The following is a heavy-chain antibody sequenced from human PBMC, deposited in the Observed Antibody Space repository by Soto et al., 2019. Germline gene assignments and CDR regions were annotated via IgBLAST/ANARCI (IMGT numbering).Heavy chain of an antibody. CDR2: IWYDGSNK. V-gene: IGHV3-33*01. J-gene: IGHJ6*02. D-gene: IGHD3-3*01. CDR3: ARDHRWGDFWSGYRASLSFYYYYYGMDV. Sequence: PGGSLRLSCAASGFTFSSYGMHWVRQAPGKGLEWVAVIWYDGSNKYYADSVKGRFTISRDNSKNTLYLQMNSLRAEDTAVYYCARDHRWGDFWSGYRASLSFYYYYYGMDVWGQGTTVTVSS. CDR1: GFTFSSYG.